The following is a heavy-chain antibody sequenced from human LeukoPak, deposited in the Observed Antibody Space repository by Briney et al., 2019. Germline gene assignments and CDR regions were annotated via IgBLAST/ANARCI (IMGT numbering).Heavy chain of an antibody. Sequence: NSSETLSLTCTVSGGSISSGDYYWSWIRQPPGKGLEWIGYIYYSGSTYYNPSLKSRVTISVDTSKNQFSLKLSSVTAADTAVYYCARVLLAPILFVGAFDIWGQGTMVTVSS. CDR3: ARVLLAPILFVGAFDI. V-gene: IGHV4-30-4*01. CDR1: GGSISSGDYY. CDR2: IYYSGST. D-gene: IGHD3-3*01. J-gene: IGHJ3*02.